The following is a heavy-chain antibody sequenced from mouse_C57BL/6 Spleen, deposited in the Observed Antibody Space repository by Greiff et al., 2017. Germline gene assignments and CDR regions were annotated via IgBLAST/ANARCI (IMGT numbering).Heavy chain of an antibody. CDR1: GYTFTSYW. Sequence: VKLQQPGAELVRPGSSVKLSCKASGYTFTSYWMAWVKQRPGQGLEWIGNIYPSDSETHYNQKFKDKATLTVDKSSSTAYMQLSSLTSEDSAVYYCARGALGRFAYWGQGTLVTVSA. J-gene: IGHJ3*01. CDR3: ARGALGRFAY. CDR2: IYPSDSET. V-gene: IGHV1-61*01. D-gene: IGHD4-1*01.